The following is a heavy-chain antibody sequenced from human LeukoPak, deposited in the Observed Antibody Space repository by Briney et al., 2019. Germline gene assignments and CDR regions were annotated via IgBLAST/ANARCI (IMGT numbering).Heavy chain of an antibody. CDR2: IIPIFGTA. V-gene: IGHV1-69*05. CDR1: GGTFSSYA. D-gene: IGHD1-26*01. CDR3: ARAGSYGIDAFDI. J-gene: IGHJ3*02. Sequence: ASVKVSCKASGGTFSSYAISWVRQAPGRGLEWMGRIIPIFGTANYAQKFQGRVTITTDESTSTAYMELSSLRSEDTAVYYCARAGSYGIDAFDIWGQGTMVTVSS.